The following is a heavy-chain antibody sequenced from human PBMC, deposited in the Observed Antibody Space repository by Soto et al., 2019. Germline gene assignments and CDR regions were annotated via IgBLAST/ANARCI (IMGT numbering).Heavy chain of an antibody. CDR1: GGSISSADEY. D-gene: IGHD6-13*01. CDR3: AREYRSGWFRFDS. CDR2: IYYGGIT. V-gene: IGHV4-30-4*01. J-gene: IGHJ4*02. Sequence: SETLSLTCTVSGGSISSADEYWSWIRQPPGKGLEWIGYIYYGGITYYNPSLRSRLTISVDRSRDQFSLKLSSVTAADTAVYYCAREYRSGWFRFDSWGQGTLVTVSS.